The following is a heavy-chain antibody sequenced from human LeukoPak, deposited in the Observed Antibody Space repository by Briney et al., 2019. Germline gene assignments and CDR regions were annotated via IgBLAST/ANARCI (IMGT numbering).Heavy chain of an antibody. CDR1: VGSISSGSYY. V-gene: IGHV4-61*02. D-gene: IGHD3-22*01. Sequence: PSQTLSLTCTVSVGSISSGSYYWSWIRQPGGKGLEWIGLIYTSGSTNYNPSLKSRVTISVDTSKNQFSLKLSSVTAEDTAVYYCARGYYDSSGYHNWFDPWGQGTLVTVSS. CDR3: ARGYYDSSGYHNWFDP. J-gene: IGHJ5*02. CDR2: IYTSGST.